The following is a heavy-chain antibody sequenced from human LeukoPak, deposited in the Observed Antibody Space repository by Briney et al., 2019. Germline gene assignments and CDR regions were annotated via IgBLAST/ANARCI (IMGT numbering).Heavy chain of an antibody. V-gene: IGHV3-21*04. D-gene: IGHD3-9*01. J-gene: IGHJ6*02. CDR2: ISSSSSYI. CDR1: GFTFSSYS. CDR3: AKGTIDILTGQSYGMDV. Sequence: AGGSLRLSCAASGFTFSSYSMNWVRQAPGKGLEWVSSISSSSSYIYYADSVKGRFTISRDNAKNTLYLQMNSLRAEDTAVYYCAKGTIDILTGQSYGMDVWGQGTTVTVSS.